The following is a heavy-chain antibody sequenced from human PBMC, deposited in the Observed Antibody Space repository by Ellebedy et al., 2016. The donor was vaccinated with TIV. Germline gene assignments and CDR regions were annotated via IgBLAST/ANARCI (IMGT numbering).Heavy chain of an antibody. V-gene: IGHV5-51*01. CDR1: GYSFTSYW. J-gene: IGHJ3*02. Sequence: GESLKISXKGSGYSFTSYWISWVRQMPGKGLEWMGIIYPGDSDTRYSPSFQGQVTISADKSISTAYLQWSSLKASDTAMYYCARGARIAAAPGDAFDIWGQGTMVTVSS. D-gene: IGHD6-13*01. CDR2: IYPGDSDT. CDR3: ARGARIAAAPGDAFDI.